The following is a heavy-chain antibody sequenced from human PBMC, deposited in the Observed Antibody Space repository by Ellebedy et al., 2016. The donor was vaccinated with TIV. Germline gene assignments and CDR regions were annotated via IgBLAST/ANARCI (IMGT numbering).Heavy chain of an antibody. V-gene: IGHV4-34*01. J-gene: IGHJ6*02. CDR1: GGSFSGYY. CDR3: ARVGTMVRGVIALGMDV. D-gene: IGHD3-10*01. CDR2: INHSGST. Sequence: MPSETLSLTCAVYGGSFSGYYWSWIRQPPGKGLEWIGEINHSGSTNYNPSLKSRVIISVDTSKNQFSLKLSSVTAADTAVYYCARVGTMVRGVIALGMDVWGQGTTVTVSS.